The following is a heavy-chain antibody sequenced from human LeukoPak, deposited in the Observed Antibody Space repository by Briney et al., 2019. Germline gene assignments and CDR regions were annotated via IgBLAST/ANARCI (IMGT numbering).Heavy chain of an antibody. CDR1: GYTFTSYD. CDR2: MNPNSGNT. Sequence: ASVKVSCKASGYTFTSYDINWVRQATGQGLEWMGWMNPNSGNTGYAQKFQGRVTITRNTSISTAYMELSSLRSEDTAVYYCARESNVDTAMDFDYWGQGTLVTVSS. D-gene: IGHD5-18*01. V-gene: IGHV1-8*03. J-gene: IGHJ4*02. CDR3: ARESNVDTAMDFDY.